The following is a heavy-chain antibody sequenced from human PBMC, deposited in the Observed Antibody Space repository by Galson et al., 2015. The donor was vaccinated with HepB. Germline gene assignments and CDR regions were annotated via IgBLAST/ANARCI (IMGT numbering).Heavy chain of an antibody. Sequence: SLRLSCAASGFTFSNYAMSWVRQAPGKELEWVSANSGSGGITYYADSAKGRFTISRDNSKSTLYLQMNSLRAEDTAVYYCARDLFGKAYYYYGMDVWGQGTTVTVSS. CDR3: ARDLFGKAYYYYGMDV. V-gene: IGHV3-23*01. J-gene: IGHJ6*02. CDR1: GFTFSNYA. CDR2: NSGSGGIT. D-gene: IGHD3-3*01.